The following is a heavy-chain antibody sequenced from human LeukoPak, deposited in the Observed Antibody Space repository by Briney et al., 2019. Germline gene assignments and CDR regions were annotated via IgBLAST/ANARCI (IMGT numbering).Heavy chain of an antibody. J-gene: IGHJ1*01. V-gene: IGHV3-74*01. CDR3: ARAPSEIGGYYPEYLRH. D-gene: IGHD3-22*01. Sequence: PGGSLRLSCAASGFTFSTYWMHWVRQAPGKGLVWVSRIKSDGGTNYAGSVKGRFTISRDNAKKTVSLQMNSLRPEDTGVYYCARAPSEIGGYYPEYLRHWGQGTLVTVSS. CDR2: IKSDGGT. CDR1: GFTFSTYW.